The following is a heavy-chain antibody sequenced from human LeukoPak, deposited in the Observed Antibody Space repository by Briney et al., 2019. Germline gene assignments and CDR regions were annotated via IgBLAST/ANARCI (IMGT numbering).Heavy chain of an antibody. CDR3: ARASSGYYRYFDY. V-gene: IGHV4-59*01. J-gene: IGHJ4*02. CDR2: IYYSGST. D-gene: IGHD3-22*01. Sequence: SETLSLTCTVSGGSISSYYWSWIRQPPGKGLEWIGYIYYSGSTDYNPSLKSRVTISVDTSKNQFSLKLSSVTAADTAVYYCARASSGYYRYFDYWGQGTLVTVSS. CDR1: GGSISSYY.